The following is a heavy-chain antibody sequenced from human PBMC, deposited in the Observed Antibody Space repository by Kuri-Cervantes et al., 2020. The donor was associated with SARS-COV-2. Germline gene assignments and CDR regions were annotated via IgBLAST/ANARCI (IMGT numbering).Heavy chain of an antibody. J-gene: IGHJ4*02. V-gene: IGHV3-23*01. CDR2: ISGSGGST. Sequence: GESLKISCAASGFTFSSYAMSWVRQAPGKGLEWVSAISGSGGSTYYADSVKGRFTISRDNSKNTLYLQMNSLRAEDTAVYYCAKDSVVGSGWFCDYWGQGTLVTVSS. D-gene: IGHD6-19*01. CDR3: AKDSVVGSGWFCDY. CDR1: GFTFSSYA.